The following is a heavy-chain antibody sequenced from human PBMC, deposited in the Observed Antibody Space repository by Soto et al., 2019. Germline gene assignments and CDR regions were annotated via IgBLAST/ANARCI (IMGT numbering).Heavy chain of an antibody. CDR2: IYYSGST. V-gene: IGHV4-61*08. CDR1: GGSITSGGYC. CDR3: ARHPGYYDILTGYTTYYFDY. J-gene: IGHJ4*02. Sequence: SDTLSLTCTVSGGSITSGGYCWTWIRQHPVKGLEWMGHIYYSGSTDYNPSLKSRVTISLDTPKNQFSLKLSSVTAADTAVYYCARHPGYYDILTGYTTYYFDYWGQGILVTVSS. D-gene: IGHD3-9*01.